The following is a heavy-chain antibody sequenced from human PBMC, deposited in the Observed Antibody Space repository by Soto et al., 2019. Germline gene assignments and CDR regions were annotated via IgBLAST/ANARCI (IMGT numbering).Heavy chain of an antibody. V-gene: IGHV1-2*02. D-gene: IGHD3-3*01. CDR1: GYTFTGYY. CDR2: INPNSGGT. Sequence: GASVKVSCKASGYTFTGYYMNWVRQAPGQGLEWMGWINPNSGGTNYAQKFQGRVTMTRDTSISTAYMELSRLRSDDTAVYYCARGDASYDYSRLAGGMDVWGQGTTVTVSS. CDR3: ARGDASYDYSRLAGGMDV. J-gene: IGHJ6*02.